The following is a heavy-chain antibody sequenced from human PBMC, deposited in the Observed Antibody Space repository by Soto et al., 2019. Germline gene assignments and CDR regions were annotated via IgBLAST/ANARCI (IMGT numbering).Heavy chain of an antibody. J-gene: IGHJ4*02. Sequence: ASVKVSCKASGYTFTSYDINWVRQATGQGLEWMGWMNPNSGNTGYAQKFQGRVTMTRNTSISTAYMELSSLRSEDTAVYYCAIHLFSYCSSTSCYFYWGQGTLVTVSS. D-gene: IGHD2-2*01. V-gene: IGHV1-8*01. CDR1: GYTFTSYD. CDR2: MNPNSGNT. CDR3: AIHLFSYCSSTSCYFY.